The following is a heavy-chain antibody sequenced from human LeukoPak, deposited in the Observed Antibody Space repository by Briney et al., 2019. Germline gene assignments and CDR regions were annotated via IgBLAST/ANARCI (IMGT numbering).Heavy chain of an antibody. D-gene: IGHD3-3*01. CDR1: GYTFTSYG. V-gene: IGHV1-18*01. CDR2: ISAYNGNT. Sequence: ASVKVSCKASGYTFTSYGISWVRQAPGQGLEWMGWISAYNGNTNYAQKLQGRVTMTTDTSTSTAYMELRSLRSDDTAVYYCASSVEITIFGVFLMDVWGKGTTVTVSS. J-gene: IGHJ6*03. CDR3: ASSVEITIFGVFLMDV.